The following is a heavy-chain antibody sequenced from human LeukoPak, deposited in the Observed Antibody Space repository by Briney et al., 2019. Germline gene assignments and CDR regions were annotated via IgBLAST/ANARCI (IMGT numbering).Heavy chain of an antibody. D-gene: IGHD3-10*01. CDR2: INPNSGGT. V-gene: IGHV1-2*02. CDR3: ARGSEPWFGELFISGGTFDY. J-gene: IGHJ4*02. CDR1: GYTFTGYY. Sequence: ASVKVSCKASGYTFTGYYMHWVRQAPGQGLEWMGWINPNSGGTNYAQKFQGRVTMTRDTSISTAYMELSRLRSDDTAVYYCARGSEPWFGELFISGGTFDYWGQGTLVTVSS.